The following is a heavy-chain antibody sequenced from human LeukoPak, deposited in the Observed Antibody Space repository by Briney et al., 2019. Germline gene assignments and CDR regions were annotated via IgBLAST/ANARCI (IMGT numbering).Heavy chain of an antibody. Sequence: GGSLRLSCAASGFTFSSYGTHWVRQAPGKGLEWVAVISYDGSNKYYADSVKGRFIISRDNSKNTLYLQMNSLRAEDTAVYYCAKDDTWDGAAFDIWGQGTMVTVSS. CDR1: GFTFSSYG. D-gene: IGHD4/OR15-4a*01. CDR3: AKDDTWDGAAFDI. J-gene: IGHJ3*02. V-gene: IGHV3-30*18. CDR2: ISYDGSNK.